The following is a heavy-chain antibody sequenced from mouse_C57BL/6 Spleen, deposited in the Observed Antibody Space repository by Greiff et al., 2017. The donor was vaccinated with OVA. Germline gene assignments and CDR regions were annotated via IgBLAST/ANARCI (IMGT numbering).Heavy chain of an antibody. J-gene: IGHJ2*01. CDR3: ARGYYGLYYFDY. D-gene: IGHD1-1*01. CDR2: IDPSDSET. V-gene: IGHV1-52*01. CDR1: GYTFTSYW. Sequence: QVQLKQPGAELVRPGSSVKLSCKASGYTFTSYWMHWVKQRPIQGLEWIGNIDPSDSETHYNQKFKDKATLTVDKSSSTAYMQLSSLTSEDSAVYYCARGYYGLYYFDYWGQGTTLTVSS.